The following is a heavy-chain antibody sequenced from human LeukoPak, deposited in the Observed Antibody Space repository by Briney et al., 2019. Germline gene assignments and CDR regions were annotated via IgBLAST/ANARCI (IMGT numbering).Heavy chain of an antibody. D-gene: IGHD6-13*01. CDR2: ISGSGGST. Sequence: GGSLRLSCAASGFTFSSYAMSWVRQAPGKGLEWVSAISGSGGSTYYADSVKGRFTISRDNSKNTLYLQMNSLRAEDMAVYYCARGLAAAGNGDDAFDIWGQGTMVTVSS. J-gene: IGHJ3*02. V-gene: IGHV3-23*01. CDR3: ARGLAAAGNGDDAFDI. CDR1: GFTFSSYA.